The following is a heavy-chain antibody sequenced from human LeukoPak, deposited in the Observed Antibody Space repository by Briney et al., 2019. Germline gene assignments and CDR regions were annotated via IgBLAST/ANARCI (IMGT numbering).Heavy chain of an antibody. Sequence: SVKVSCKASGGTFSSYAISWVRQAPGQGLEWMGGIIPIFGTANYAQKFQGRVTITADESTSTAYMELSSLRSEDTAEYYCATFPYGSGSYCFDYWGQGTLVTVSS. CDR1: GGTFSSYA. V-gene: IGHV1-69*13. D-gene: IGHD3-10*01. CDR2: IIPIFGTA. J-gene: IGHJ4*02. CDR3: ATFPYGSGSYCFDY.